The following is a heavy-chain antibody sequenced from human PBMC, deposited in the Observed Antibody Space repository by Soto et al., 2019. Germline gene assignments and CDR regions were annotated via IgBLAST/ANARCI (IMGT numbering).Heavy chain of an antibody. J-gene: IGHJ6*02. CDR3: ARANSNYDGYYYRMDV. CDR1: GGSIRSGDQY. Sequence: TLSLTCSVSGGSIRSGDQYSHWIRQPPAKGLEWIGYIYHSGSTYYNPSLKSRVTISGDTSKNQFSLNLNSVTAADTAVYYCARANSNYDGYYYRMDVWGQGTTVTVSS. D-gene: IGHD4-4*01. CDR2: IYHSGST. V-gene: IGHV4-30-4*01.